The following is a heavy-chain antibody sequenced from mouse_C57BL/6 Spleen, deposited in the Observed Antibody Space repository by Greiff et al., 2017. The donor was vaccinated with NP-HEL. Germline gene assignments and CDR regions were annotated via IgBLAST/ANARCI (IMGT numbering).Heavy chain of an antibody. CDR1: GFTFSSYA. V-gene: IGHV5-9-1*02. D-gene: IGHD2-3*01. J-gene: IGHJ1*03. Sequence: EVQGVESGEGLVKPGGSLKLSCAASGFTFSSYAMSWVRQTPEKRLEWVAYISSGGDYIYYADTVKGRFTISRDNARNTLYLQMSSLKSEDTAMYYCTRDYDGYYWYFDVWGTGTTVTVSS. CDR2: ISSGGDYI. CDR3: TRDYDGYYWYFDV.